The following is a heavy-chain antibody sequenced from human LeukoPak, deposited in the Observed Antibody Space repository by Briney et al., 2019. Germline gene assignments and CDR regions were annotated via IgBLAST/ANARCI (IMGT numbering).Heavy chain of an antibody. D-gene: IGHD5-18*01. CDR2: IRSKTYGGTT. CDR1: GFTFGDHA. Sequence: GRSLRLSCTGFGFTFGDHAMAWVRQAPGKGLEWVGFIRSKTYGGTTEYAASVKGRFTISRADSISIAYLQMNSLKTEDTAVYYCGRGPIQLWLHNGMDAWGQGATVTVSS. V-gene: IGHV3-49*04. J-gene: IGHJ6*02. CDR3: GRGPIQLWLHNGMDA.